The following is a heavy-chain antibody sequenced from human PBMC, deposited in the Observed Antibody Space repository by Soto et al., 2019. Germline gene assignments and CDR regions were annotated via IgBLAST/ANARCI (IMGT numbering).Heavy chain of an antibody. CDR2: ISAYNGNT. D-gene: IGHD6-6*01. CDR3: ARAGGWGWEQLVGDYYYYMDV. Sequence: QVQLVQSGAEVKKPGASVKVSCKASGYTFTSYGISWVRQAPGQGLEWMGWISAYNGNTNYAQKRQGRVTMTTDTSTSTAYMELRSLRSDDTAVYYCARAGGWGWEQLVGDYYYYMDVWGKGTTVTVSS. CDR1: GYTFTSYG. J-gene: IGHJ6*03. V-gene: IGHV1-18*01.